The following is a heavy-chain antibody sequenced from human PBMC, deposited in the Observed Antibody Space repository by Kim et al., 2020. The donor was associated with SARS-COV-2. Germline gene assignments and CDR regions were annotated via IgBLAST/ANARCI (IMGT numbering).Heavy chain of an antibody. CDR2: IYYSGST. V-gene: IGHV4-30-4*01. Sequence: SETLSLTCTVSGGSISSGDYYWSWIRQPPGKGLEWIGYIYYSGSTYYNPSLKSRVTISVDTSKNQFSLKLSSVTAADTAVYYCAGYGDHENPYYYGMDVWGQGTTVTVSS. CDR3: AGYGDHENPYYYGMDV. CDR1: GGSISSGDYY. D-gene: IGHD4-17*01. J-gene: IGHJ6*02.